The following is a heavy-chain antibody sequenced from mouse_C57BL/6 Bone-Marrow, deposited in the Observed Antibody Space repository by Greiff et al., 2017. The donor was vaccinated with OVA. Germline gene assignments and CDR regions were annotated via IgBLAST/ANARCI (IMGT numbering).Heavy chain of an antibody. D-gene: IGHD1-1*01. CDR3: AKEEGVYYGPYYAMDY. V-gene: IGHV1-81*01. Sequence: QVQLQQSGAELVRPGASVKLSCKASGYTFTSYGISWVKQRTGQGLEWIGEIYPRSGNTYYNEKFKGKATLTADTSSSTAYMELRSLTSEDAAVYFCAKEEGVYYGPYYAMDYWGQGTSVTVSA. CDR2: IYPRSGNT. CDR1: GYTFTSYG. J-gene: IGHJ4*01.